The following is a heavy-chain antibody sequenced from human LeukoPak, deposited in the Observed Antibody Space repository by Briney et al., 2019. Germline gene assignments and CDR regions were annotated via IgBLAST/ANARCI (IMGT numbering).Heavy chain of an antibody. Sequence: GESLRLSCEASGFIFSNYGMHWVRQAPGKGLEWVALIWYDGQTKFYADSVRGRFTISRDNSVNTLFLHMTSLRVEDTAVYYCAREWGRIAVAGGPGYWGQGALVTVSS. J-gene: IGHJ4*02. CDR1: GFIFSNYG. V-gene: IGHV3-33*01. CDR2: IWYDGQTK. CDR3: AREWGRIAVAGGPGY. D-gene: IGHD6-19*01.